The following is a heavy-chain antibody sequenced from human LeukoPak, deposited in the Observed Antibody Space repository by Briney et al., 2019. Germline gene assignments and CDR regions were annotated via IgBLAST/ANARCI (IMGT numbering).Heavy chain of an antibody. CDR3: ARDEGYSSSSTYYYMDV. V-gene: IGHV1-18*01. Sequence: GASVKVSCKASGYTFTSYGISWVRQAPGQGLEWMGWISAYNGNTNYAQKLQGRVTMTTDTSTSTAYMELRSLRSDDTAVYYCARDEGYSSSSTYYYMDVWGKGTTVTVSS. J-gene: IGHJ6*03. CDR1: GYTFTSYG. D-gene: IGHD6-6*01. CDR2: ISAYNGNT.